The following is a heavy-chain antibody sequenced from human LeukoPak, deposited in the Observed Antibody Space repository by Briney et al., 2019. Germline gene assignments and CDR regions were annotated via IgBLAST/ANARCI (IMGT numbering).Heavy chain of an antibody. V-gene: IGHV1-69*04. Sequence: AVKVSCKACVGTFSSYAIRWVRQAPGQGREWMGRIIPILGIANYAHKFQGRVTITADKSTSTAYMELSSLRSEDTAVYYCARGPQGITPLNYYYYGMDVWGQGTTVTVSS. CDR3: ARGPQGITPLNYYYYGMDV. CDR1: VGTFSSYA. J-gene: IGHJ6*02. CDR2: IIPILGIA. D-gene: IGHD2-8*01.